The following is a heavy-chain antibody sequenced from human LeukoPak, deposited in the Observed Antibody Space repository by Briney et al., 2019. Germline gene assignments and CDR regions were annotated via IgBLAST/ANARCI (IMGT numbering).Heavy chain of an antibody. V-gene: IGHV4-30-2*01. CDR3: ARSPPSMVRRRHAFDI. Sequence: PSQTLSLTCAVSGGSISSGGYSWSWIRQPPGKGLEWVGYIYHSGSTYYNPSLKSRVTISVDRSKNQFSLKLSSVTAADTAVYYCARSPPSMVRRRHAFDIWGQGTMVTVSS. J-gene: IGHJ3*02. D-gene: IGHD3-10*01. CDR2: IYHSGST. CDR1: GGSISSGGYS.